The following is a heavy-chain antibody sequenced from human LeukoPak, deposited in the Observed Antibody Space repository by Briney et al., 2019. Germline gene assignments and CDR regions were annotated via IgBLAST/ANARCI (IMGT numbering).Heavy chain of an antibody. J-gene: IGHJ4*02. Sequence: GESLQISCKGSGYSFTSYWISWVRQMPGKGLEWMGRIDPSDSYTNYSPSFQGHVTISADKSISTAYLQWSSLKASDTAMYYCARDAVYCSGGSCHDYWGQGTLVTVSS. CDR3: ARDAVYCSGGSCHDY. V-gene: IGHV5-10-1*01. D-gene: IGHD2-15*01. CDR1: GYSFTSYW. CDR2: IDPSDSYT.